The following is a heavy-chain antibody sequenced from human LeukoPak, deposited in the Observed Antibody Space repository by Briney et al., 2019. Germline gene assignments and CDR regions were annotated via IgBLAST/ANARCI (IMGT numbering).Heavy chain of an antibody. Sequence: GGSLRLSCAASALTFNSCGMHWVRQAPGKGLEWVAFIRNDGSNSYYADSVKGRFTISRDNSKNTLYLQMNSLRPEDTAVYYCAKDRSYYDSGGFRNFDYWGQGTLVTVSS. J-gene: IGHJ4*02. CDR1: ALTFNSCG. CDR3: AKDRSYYDSGGFRNFDY. D-gene: IGHD3-22*01. V-gene: IGHV3-30*02. CDR2: IRNDGSNS.